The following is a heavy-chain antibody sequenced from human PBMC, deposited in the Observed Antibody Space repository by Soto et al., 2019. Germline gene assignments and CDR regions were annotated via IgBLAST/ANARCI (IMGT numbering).Heavy chain of an antibody. Sequence: EVLLEESGGGFVQPGGSLRLSCAASGFTVSNNYMTWDRQAPGKGLEWVAVIQDGGSISYADSVSDRFTISRDNSKNTVFLEVNNLSPEDTAVYFCARGEGSGSNALGHWSQVTLVTVST. CDR3: ARGEGSGSNALGH. CDR1: GFTVSNNY. V-gene: IGHV3-66*01. J-gene: IGHJ4*02. D-gene: IGHD3-16*01. CDR2: IQDGGSI.